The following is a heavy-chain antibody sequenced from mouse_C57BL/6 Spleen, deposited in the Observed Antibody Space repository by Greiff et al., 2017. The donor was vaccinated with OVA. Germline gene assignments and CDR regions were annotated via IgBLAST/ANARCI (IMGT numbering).Heavy chain of an antibody. V-gene: IGHV1-54*01. J-gene: IGHJ3*01. D-gene: IGHD4-1*01. CDR3: ARSGGFAY. CDR2: INPGSGGT. CDR1: GYAFTNYL. Sequence: VQVVESGAELVRPGTSVKVSCKASGYAFTNYLIEWVKQRPGQGLEWIGVINPGSGGTNYNEKFKGKATLTADKSSSTAYMQLSSLTSEDSAVYFCARSGGFAYWGQGTLVTVSA.